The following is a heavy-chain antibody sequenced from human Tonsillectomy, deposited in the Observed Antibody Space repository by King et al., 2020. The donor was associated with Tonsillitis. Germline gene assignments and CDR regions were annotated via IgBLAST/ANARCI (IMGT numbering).Heavy chain of an antibody. V-gene: IGHV5-51*01. CDR3: ARGGPGIAVVALNWFDP. CDR1: GYSFTSYW. D-gene: IGHD6-19*01. Sequence: VQLVESGAEVKKPGESMKISCKGSGYSFTSYWIGWVRQMPGKGLEWMGIIYPGDSEISYSPSFQGQVTFSADKSITTAYLQWTSLKASDKAIYYCARGGPGIAVVALNWFDPWGQGTLVTVSS. CDR2: IYPGDSEI. J-gene: IGHJ5*02.